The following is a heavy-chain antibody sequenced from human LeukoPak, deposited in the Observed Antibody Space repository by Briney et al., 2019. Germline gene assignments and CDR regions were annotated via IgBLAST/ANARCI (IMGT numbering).Heavy chain of an antibody. V-gene: IGHV4-61*01. D-gene: IGHD1-20*01. J-gene: IGHJ5*02. CDR3: ARSLYTWNDANWFDP. CDR2: IYYSGST. Sequence: PSETLSLTCTVSGYSISSGYYWNWIRQPPGKGLEWIGYIYYSGSTNHNPSLKSRVTISVDTSKNQFSLKLSSVTAADTAVYYCARSLYTWNDANWFDPWGQGILVTVSS. CDR1: GYSISSGYY.